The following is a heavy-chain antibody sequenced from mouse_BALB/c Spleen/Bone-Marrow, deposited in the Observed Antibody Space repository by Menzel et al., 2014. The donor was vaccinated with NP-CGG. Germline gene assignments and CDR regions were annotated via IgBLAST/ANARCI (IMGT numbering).Heavy chain of an antibody. CDR1: GFIFTDYY. CDR3: VREEDGYYVGFAY. CDR2: IRNKANVYST. Sequence: EVKLVESGGGLVQPGGSLRLSCATSGFIFTDYYMSWVRQPPGKALEWLGFIRNKANVYSTEYSASVKGRFTISRDNSQSILYLQMNTLRAEDSATYYCVREEDGYYVGFAYWGQGTLITVSA. J-gene: IGHJ3*01. D-gene: IGHD2-3*01. V-gene: IGHV7-3*02.